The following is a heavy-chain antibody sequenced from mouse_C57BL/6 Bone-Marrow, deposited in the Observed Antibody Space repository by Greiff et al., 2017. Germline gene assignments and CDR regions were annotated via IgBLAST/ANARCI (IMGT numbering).Heavy chain of an antibody. Sequence: QVQLKESGAELARPGASVKLSCKASGYTFTSYGISWVKQRTGQGLEWIGEIYPRRGNTYYNEKFKGKATLTADKSSRTAYMELRSLTSEDSAVFFWKWLLRDFDEGGQGPTLTVPS. V-gene: IGHV1-81*01. CDR2: IYPRRGNT. D-gene: IGHD2-3*01. CDR3: KWLLRDFDE. J-gene: IGHJ2*01. CDR1: GYTFTSYG.